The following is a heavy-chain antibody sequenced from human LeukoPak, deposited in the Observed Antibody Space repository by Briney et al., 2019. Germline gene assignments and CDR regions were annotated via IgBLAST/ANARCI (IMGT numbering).Heavy chain of an antibody. CDR2: IYYSGST. J-gene: IGHJ4*02. CDR3: ARDDSSGYYDY. Sequence: SETLSLTCTVSGGSISSYYWSWIRQPPGKGLEWIGYIYYSGSTNYNPSLKSRVTISVDTTKIQFSLKLSSVTAADTAVYYCARDDSSGYYDYWGQGTLVTVSS. CDR1: GGSISSYY. D-gene: IGHD3-22*01. V-gene: IGHV4-59*01.